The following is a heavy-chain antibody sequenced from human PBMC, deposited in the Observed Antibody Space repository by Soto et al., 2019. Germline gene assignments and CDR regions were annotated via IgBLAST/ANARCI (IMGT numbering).Heavy chain of an antibody. Sequence: SETLSLTCAVYGGSFSGYYWSWIRQPPGKGLEWIGEINHSGSTNYNPSLKSRVTISVDTSKNQFSLKLSSVTAADTAVYYCARALQGGEVGATGAFDIWGQGTMVTVSS. D-gene: IGHD1-26*01. CDR2: INHSGST. J-gene: IGHJ3*02. CDR1: GGSFSGYY. CDR3: ARALQGGEVGATGAFDI. V-gene: IGHV4-34*01.